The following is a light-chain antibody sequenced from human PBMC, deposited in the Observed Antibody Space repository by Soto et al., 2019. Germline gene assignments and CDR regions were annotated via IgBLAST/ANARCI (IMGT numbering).Light chain of an antibody. V-gene: IGKV1-33*01. Sequence: DVHMTQSPSSLSASVGDRVTITCQASQDISNFLNWFQQKPGKAPKLLVHDTSHLETGVPSRFSGSGSGTDFTFTISSLXXXXXXXYYCQQYGNLPFTFGPGTKVAVK. CDR2: DTS. J-gene: IGKJ3*01. CDR1: QDISNF. CDR3: QQYGNLPFT.